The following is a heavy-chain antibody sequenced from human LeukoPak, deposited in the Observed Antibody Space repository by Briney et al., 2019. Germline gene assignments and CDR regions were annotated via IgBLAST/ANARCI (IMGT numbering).Heavy chain of an antibody. J-gene: IGHJ4*02. Sequence: RSLRLSCTASGFTFGDYAMSWFRQAPGKGLEWVGFIRSKAYGGTTEYAASVKGRFTISRDDSKSIAYLKMNSLKTEDTAVYYCTRESITMIVGFDYWGQGTLVTVSS. D-gene: IGHD3-22*01. CDR2: IRSKAYGGTT. CDR1: GFTFGDYA. CDR3: TRESITMIVGFDY. V-gene: IGHV3-49*03.